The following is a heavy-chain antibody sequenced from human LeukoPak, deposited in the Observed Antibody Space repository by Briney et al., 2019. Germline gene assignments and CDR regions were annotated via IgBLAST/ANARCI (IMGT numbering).Heavy chain of an antibody. Sequence: PSETLSLTCTVSGGSISSYYWSWIRQPPGKGLEWIGYIYYSGSTNYNPSLKSRVTISVDTSKNQFSLKLSSVTAADTAVYYCARSYRIKGYYYYGMDVWGQGTTVTVSS. CDR1: GGSISSYY. J-gene: IGHJ6*02. D-gene: IGHD3-10*01. CDR2: IYYSGST. V-gene: IGHV4-59*08. CDR3: ARSYRIKGYYYYGMDV.